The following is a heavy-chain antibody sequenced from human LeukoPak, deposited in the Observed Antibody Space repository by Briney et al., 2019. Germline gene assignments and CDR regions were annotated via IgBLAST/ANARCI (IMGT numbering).Heavy chain of an antibody. V-gene: IGHV3-23*01. CDR3: AKCYYDSSGYYFGAFDI. CDR1: GFTFSSYA. CDR2: ISGSGGST. Sequence: GGSLRLSCAASGFTFSSYAMSWVRQAPGKGLEWVSAISGSGGSTYYADSVKGRFTISRDNSKNTLYLKMSSLRAEDTAVYYCAKCYYDSSGYYFGAFDIWGQGTMVTVSS. J-gene: IGHJ3*02. D-gene: IGHD3-22*01.